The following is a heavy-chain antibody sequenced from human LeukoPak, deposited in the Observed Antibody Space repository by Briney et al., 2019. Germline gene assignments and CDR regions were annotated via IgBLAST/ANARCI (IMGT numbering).Heavy chain of an antibody. CDR2: ISSSSSYI. CDR3: ARVPRSSGSGWFDP. J-gene: IGHJ5*02. Sequence: PRGSLRLSCAASGFTFSSYSMTWVRQAPEKGREWVSSISSSSSYIYYADSVKGRFTISRDNAKNSLYLQMNSLRAEDTAVYYCARVPRSSGSGWFDPWGQGTLVTVSS. V-gene: IGHV3-21*01. D-gene: IGHD6-19*01. CDR1: GFTFSSYS.